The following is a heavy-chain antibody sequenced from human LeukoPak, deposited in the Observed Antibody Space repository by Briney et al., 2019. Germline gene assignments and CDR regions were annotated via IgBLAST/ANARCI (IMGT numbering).Heavy chain of an antibody. Sequence: GGSLRLSCAASGFTFSSYGMHWVRQAPGKGLEWVAVIWYDGSNKYYADSVKGRFTISRDNSKNTLYLQMNSLRAEDTAVYYCAREWDTAMGWGFMDVWGKGTTVTVSS. D-gene: IGHD5-18*01. CDR1: GFTFSSYG. CDR3: AREWDTAMGWGFMDV. J-gene: IGHJ6*04. V-gene: IGHV3-33*01. CDR2: IWYDGSNK.